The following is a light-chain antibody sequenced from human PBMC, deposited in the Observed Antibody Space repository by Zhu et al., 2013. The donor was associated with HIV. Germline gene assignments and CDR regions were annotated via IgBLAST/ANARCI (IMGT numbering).Light chain of an antibody. CDR1: QSILYSNNNNNY. Sequence: DIVMTQSPDSLAVSLGERATINCKSSQSILYSNNNNNYLAWYQQRAGQPPKLLIYWASTRESGVPDRFSGSGSGTDFSLTISSLQPDDFATYYCQQYNSYPWTFGQGTKVEIK. CDR2: WAS. CDR3: QQYNSYPWT. J-gene: IGKJ1*01. V-gene: IGKV4-1*01.